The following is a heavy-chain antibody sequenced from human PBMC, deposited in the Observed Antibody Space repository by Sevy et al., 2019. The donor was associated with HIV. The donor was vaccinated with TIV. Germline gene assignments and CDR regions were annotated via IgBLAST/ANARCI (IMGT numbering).Heavy chain of an antibody. J-gene: IGHJ4*02. V-gene: IGHV3-30*14. CDR2: ISYDGSNT. CDR3: ATDGGYDSRGYDLSNY. Sequence: GSLRLSCAASGFTFSTYAMHWVRQAPGKGLEWVAVISYDGSNTDYADSVKGRFTISRDSSKNNLYLQMNSLRAEDTAVYFCATDGGYDSRGYDLSNYWGQGTLVTVSS. CDR1: GFTFSTYA. D-gene: IGHD3-22*01.